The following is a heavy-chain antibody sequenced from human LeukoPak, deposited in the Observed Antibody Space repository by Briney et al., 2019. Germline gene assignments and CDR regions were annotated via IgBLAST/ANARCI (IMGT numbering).Heavy chain of an antibody. D-gene: IGHD5-12*01. CDR2: IIPIFGTA. Sequence: SVKVSCKASGGTFSSYAISWVRQAPGQGLEWMGGIIPIFGTANYAQKFQGRVTITADESTSTAYMELSSLRSEDTAVYYCARAHPESRPGYSGYDLAFDYWGQGTLVTVSS. CDR3: ARAHPESRPGYSGYDLAFDY. J-gene: IGHJ4*02. V-gene: IGHV1-69*01. CDR1: GGTFSSYA.